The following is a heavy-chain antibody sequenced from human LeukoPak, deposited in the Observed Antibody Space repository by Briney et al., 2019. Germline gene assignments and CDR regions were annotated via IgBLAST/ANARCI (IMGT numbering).Heavy chain of an antibody. V-gene: IGHV1-18*01. D-gene: IGHD3-22*01. J-gene: IGHJ5*02. CDR1: GYIFTSYG. Sequence: ASVKVSCKASGYIFTSYGISWVRQAPGQGLEWMGWISVYNGNTNYPQRIQGRVTMTTETYTTTAYMELRSLRSDDTAVYYCARDINGYYYDSHGYYPTDLWGQGTLVTVSS. CDR2: ISVYNGNT. CDR3: ARDINGYYYDSHGYYPTDL.